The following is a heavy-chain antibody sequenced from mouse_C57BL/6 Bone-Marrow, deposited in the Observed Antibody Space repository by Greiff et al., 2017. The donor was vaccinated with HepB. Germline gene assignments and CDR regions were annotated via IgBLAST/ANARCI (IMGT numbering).Heavy chain of an antibody. CDR2: IYPRSGYT. CDR1: GYTFTSYG. V-gene: IGHV1-81*01. CDR3: AKWITTVVAFDY. J-gene: IGHJ2*01. Sequence: VKLLESGAELVRPGASVKLSCKASGYTFTSYGISWVKQRTGQGLEWIGEIYPRSGYTYYNQKFKGKATLTADKSSSTAYMELRSLTSEDSAVYFCAKWITTVVAFDYWGQGTTLTVSS. D-gene: IGHD1-1*01.